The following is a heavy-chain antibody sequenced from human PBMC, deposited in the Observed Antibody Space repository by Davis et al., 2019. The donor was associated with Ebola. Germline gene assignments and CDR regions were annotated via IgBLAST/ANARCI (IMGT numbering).Heavy chain of an antibody. CDR3: ARGPYSSSWYRSGWFDP. CDR1: GGSFSGYY. D-gene: IGHD6-13*01. V-gene: IGHV4-34*01. Sequence: GSLRLSCAVYGGSFSGYYWSWIRQPPGKGLEWIGEINHSGSTNYNPSLKSRVTISVDTSKNQFSLKLSSVTAADTAVYYCARGPYSSSWYRSGWFDPWGQGTLVTVSS. CDR2: INHSGST. J-gene: IGHJ5*02.